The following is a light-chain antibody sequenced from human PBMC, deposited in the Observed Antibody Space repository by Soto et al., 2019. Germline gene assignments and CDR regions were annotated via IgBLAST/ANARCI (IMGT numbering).Light chain of an antibody. CDR2: EVN. J-gene: IGLJ2*01. CDR3: SSYTSTRTRVL. V-gene: IGLV2-8*01. CDR1: SSDVGGYNY. Sequence: QSALTQPPSASGSPGQSVAISCTGTSSDVGGYNYVSWYQQHPGKAPKLMIYEVNKRPSGVPDRFSGSKSGNTASLTVSGLQAEDEADYYCSSYTSTRTRVLFGGGTKLTVL.